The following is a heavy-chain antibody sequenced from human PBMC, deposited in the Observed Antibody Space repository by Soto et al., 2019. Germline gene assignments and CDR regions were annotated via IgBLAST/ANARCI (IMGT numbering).Heavy chain of an antibody. CDR2: INPNSGGT. D-gene: IGHD3-3*01. J-gene: IGHJ6*02. Sequence: GASVKVSCKASGYTFTGYYMHWVRQAPGQGLEWVGWINPNSGGTDYAQRLQGWVTMTRDTSISTAYMELSRLRSDDTAVYYCARANYDFASGLPYSYYGMDGWRGGTTVAAS. CDR3: ARANYDFASGLPYSYYGMDG. V-gene: IGHV1-2*04. CDR1: GYTFTGYY.